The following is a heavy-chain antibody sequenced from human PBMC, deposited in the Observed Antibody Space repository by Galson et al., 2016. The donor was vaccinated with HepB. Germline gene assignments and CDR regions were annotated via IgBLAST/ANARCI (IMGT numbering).Heavy chain of an antibody. CDR1: GYSISSGYY. V-gene: IGHV4-38-2*01. CDR3: ATGPPPKRLDS. Sequence: ETLSLTCAVSGYSISSGYYWGWIRQSPGKGLEWIGSIWHAGNTFYNPSLRSRVSLSVDTSKNQFSLRLTSVTAADTAVYYCATGPPPKRLDSWGQGILVTVSS. J-gene: IGHJ5*01. CDR2: IWHAGNT.